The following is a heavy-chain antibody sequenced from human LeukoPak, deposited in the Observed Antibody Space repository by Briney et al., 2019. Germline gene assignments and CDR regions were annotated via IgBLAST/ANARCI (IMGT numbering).Heavy chain of an antibody. V-gene: IGHV3-7*05. Sequence: PGGSLRLSCAASGFTFSSYWMTWVRQAPGKGLEWVAKIKQDGSEKYYVDSVKGRFTISRDNAKNSLYLQMNSLGAEGTAVYYCARRGTSSSWAHFDYWGQGTLVTVSS. CDR1: GFTFSSYW. CDR2: IKQDGSEK. J-gene: IGHJ4*02. D-gene: IGHD6-13*01. CDR3: ARRGTSSSWAHFDY.